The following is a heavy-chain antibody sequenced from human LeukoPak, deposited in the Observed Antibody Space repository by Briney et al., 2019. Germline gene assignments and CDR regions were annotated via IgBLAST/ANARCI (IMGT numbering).Heavy chain of an antibody. CDR1: GGSITSTNW. CDR3: SRENGAFSPFGY. CDR2: VSLSGLT. D-gene: IGHD2-8*01. V-gene: IGHV4-4*02. J-gene: IGHJ4*02. Sequence: SETLSLTCGVSGGSITSTNWWSWVRQPPGQGLEWIGEVSLSGLTNYTPSLSSRVIMALHTSKNHLSLNLASVTAADTAVYYCSRENGAFSPFGYWGQGTLVAVPS.